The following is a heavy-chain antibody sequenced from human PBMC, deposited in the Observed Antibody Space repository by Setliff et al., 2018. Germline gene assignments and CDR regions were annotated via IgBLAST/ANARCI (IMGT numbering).Heavy chain of an antibody. CDR3: ARILDRDASLPGDIPRLKPPKGYCSGGRCDPFDY. J-gene: IGHJ4*02. V-gene: IGHV3-7*01. D-gene: IGHD2-15*01. CDR2: IKQDGSGK. Sequence: GGSLRLSCAASGFTFSSYWMSWVRQAPGKGLEWVANIKQDGSGKYYVDSVKGRFTISRDNAKNSLYLQMNRLRAEDTAVYYCARILDRDASLPGDIPRLKPPKGYCSGGRCDPFDYWGEGTLVTVSS. CDR1: GFTFSSYW.